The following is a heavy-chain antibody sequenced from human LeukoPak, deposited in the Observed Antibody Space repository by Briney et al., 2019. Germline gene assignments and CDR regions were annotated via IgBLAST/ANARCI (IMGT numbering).Heavy chain of an antibody. Sequence: GRSLRLSCAAPGFTFSSYGMHWVRQAPGKGLEWVAVMSYDGSNKYYADSVKGRFTISRDNSKNTLYLQMNSLRAEDTAVYYCAKGSSSGYFDYFDYWGQGILVTVSS. CDR3: AKGSSSGYFDYFDY. CDR2: MSYDGSNK. V-gene: IGHV3-30*18. J-gene: IGHJ4*02. D-gene: IGHD6-13*01. CDR1: GFTFSSYG.